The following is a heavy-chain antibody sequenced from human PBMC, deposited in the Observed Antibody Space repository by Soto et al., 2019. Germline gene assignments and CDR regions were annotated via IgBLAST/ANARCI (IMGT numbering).Heavy chain of an antibody. CDR1: GFTFSSYG. CDR3: ARDRPTDLVGAPSKGISGPGFDY. Sequence: GGSLRLSCAASGFTFSSYGMHWVRQAPGKGLEWVAVISYDGSNKYYADSVKGRFTISRDNSKNTLYLQMNSLRAEDTAVYYCARDRPTDLVGAPSKGISGPGFDYWGQGTLVTVSS. J-gene: IGHJ4*02. CDR2: ISYDGSNK. D-gene: IGHD1-26*01. V-gene: IGHV3-30*03.